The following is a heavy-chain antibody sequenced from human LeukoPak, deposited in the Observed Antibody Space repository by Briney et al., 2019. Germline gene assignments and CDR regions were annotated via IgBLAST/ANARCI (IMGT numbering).Heavy chain of an antibody. CDR2: IYSGGST. Sequence: PGGSLRLSCLASGFTFSNTWMNWVRQAPGKGLEWVSVIYSGGSTYYADSVKGRFTISRDNSKNTLYLQMNSLRAEDTAVYYCARGKGRYFDWLLFEGLDYWGQGTLVTVSS. J-gene: IGHJ4*02. V-gene: IGHV3-53*01. CDR1: GFTFSNTW. D-gene: IGHD3-9*01. CDR3: ARGKGRYFDWLLFEGLDY.